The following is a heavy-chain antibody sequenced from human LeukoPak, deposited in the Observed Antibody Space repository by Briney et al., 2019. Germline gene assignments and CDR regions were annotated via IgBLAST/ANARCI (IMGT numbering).Heavy chain of an antibody. D-gene: IGHD6-13*01. J-gene: IGHJ4*02. V-gene: IGHV1-18*01. CDR1: GYTFTSYD. CDR3: ARESSSWPGGDY. CDR2: ISAYSGNT. Sequence: ASVKVSCKASGYTFTSYDISWVRQAPGQGLEWMGWISAYSGNTNYAQKLQGRVTMTTDTSTSTAYMELRSLRSDDTAVYYCARESSSWPGGDYWGQGTLVTVSS.